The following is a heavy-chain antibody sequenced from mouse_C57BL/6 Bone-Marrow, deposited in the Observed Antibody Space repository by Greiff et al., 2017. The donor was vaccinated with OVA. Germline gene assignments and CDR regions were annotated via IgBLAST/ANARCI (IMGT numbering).Heavy chain of an antibody. V-gene: IGHV5-9-1*02. CDR1: GFTFSSYA. J-gene: IGHJ2*01. D-gene: IGHD2-10*02. CDR2: ISSGGDYI. Sequence: EVMLVESGAGLVKPGGSLKLSCAASGFTFSSYAMSWVRQTPEKRLEWVAYISSGGDYIYYADTVKGRFTFSIDNARNTLDLQRSSLKSEDTAMYYCTREGYGNDFDYWGQGTTLTVSS. CDR3: TREGYGNDFDY.